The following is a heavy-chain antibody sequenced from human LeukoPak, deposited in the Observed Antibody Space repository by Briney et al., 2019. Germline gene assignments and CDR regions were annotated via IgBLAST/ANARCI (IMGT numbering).Heavy chain of an antibody. D-gene: IGHD3-16*02. V-gene: IGHV1-46*01. CDR1: GYTFTSYY. CDR3: AREAGGDYVWGSYRPGAFDI. CDR2: INPSGGST. J-gene: IGHJ3*02. Sequence: ASVKFSCKASGYTFTSYYMHWVRHAPGQGLEWMGTINPSGGSTSYAQKFQGRVTMTRDTSTSTVYMELSSLRSEDTAVYYCAREAGGDYVWGSYRPGAFDIWGQGTMVTVSS.